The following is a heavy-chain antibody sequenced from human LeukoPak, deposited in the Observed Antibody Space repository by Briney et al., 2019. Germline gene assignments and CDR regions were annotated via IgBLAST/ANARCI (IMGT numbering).Heavy chain of an antibody. CDR2: IYYSGST. CDR3: ARDSKYDSTGHTP. Sequence: SETLSLTCTVSGGSISSYYWSWIRQPPGKGLEWIGYIYYSGSTYYNPTLKSRVTISVDTSKNQFSLKVSAVTAADTAVYYCARDSKYDSTGHTPWGQGTLVTVSS. V-gene: IGHV4-59*12. CDR1: GGSISSYY. J-gene: IGHJ5*02. D-gene: IGHD3-22*01.